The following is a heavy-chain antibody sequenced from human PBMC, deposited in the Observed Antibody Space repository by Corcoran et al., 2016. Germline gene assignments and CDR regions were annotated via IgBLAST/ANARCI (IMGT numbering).Heavy chain of an antibody. J-gene: IGHJ6*02. D-gene: IGHD3-16*01. Sequence: EVQLVESGGDLVPPGGSLKLSRAASGFPFSDSAIHWVRQASGQGLEVVGLIRSKVNNYATAYGVSVRDRFTISRDDSKNTAYLQVNSLKTEDTAVYYCTRGMGGRGMDVWGQGTTVTVTS. V-gene: IGHV3-73*02. CDR3: TRGMGGRGMDV. CDR1: GFPFSDSA. CDR2: IRSKVNNYAT.